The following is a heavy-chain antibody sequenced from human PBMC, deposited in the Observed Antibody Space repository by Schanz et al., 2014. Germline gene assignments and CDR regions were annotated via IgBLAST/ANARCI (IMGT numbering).Heavy chain of an antibody. CDR2: ISGSGGDT. CDR3: AKGQLLSYYFDY. CDR1: GFSFSDYG. D-gene: IGHD2-21*01. J-gene: IGHJ4*02. V-gene: IGHV3-23*04. Sequence: EVQLVDSGGGVVQPGRSLRLSCAGSGFSFSDYGMHWVRQAPGRGLEWVSAISGSGGDTYYADSVKGRFTISRDNSKNTLYLQMNSLRAEDTAVYYCAKGQLLSYYFDYWGQGTLVTVSS.